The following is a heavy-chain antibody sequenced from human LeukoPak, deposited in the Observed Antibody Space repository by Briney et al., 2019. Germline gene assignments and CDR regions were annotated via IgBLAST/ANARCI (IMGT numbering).Heavy chain of an antibody. V-gene: IGHV3-53*01. Sequence: GGSLRLSCAASGFTVSSNYMSWVRQAPGKRLEWVSVIYSGGSTYYADSVKGRFTISRDNSKNTLYLQMNSLRAEDTAVYYCARDSGYPYSSDYWGQGTLVTVSS. CDR3: ARDSGYPYSSDY. CDR1: GFTVSSNY. CDR2: IYSGGST. J-gene: IGHJ4*02. D-gene: IGHD3-22*01.